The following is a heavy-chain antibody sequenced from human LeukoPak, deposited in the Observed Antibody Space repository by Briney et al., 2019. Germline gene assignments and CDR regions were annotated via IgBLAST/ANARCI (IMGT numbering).Heavy chain of an antibody. D-gene: IGHD3-22*01. CDR3: ARSPYYDSSGYAKTFIAPGSYYFDY. J-gene: IGHJ4*02. Sequence: SETLSLTCAVYGGSFSGYYWSWIRQPSGKGLEWIGEINHSGSTNYNPSLKSRVTISVDTSKNQFSLKLSSVTAADTAVYYCARSPYYDSSGYAKTFIAPGSYYFDYWGQGTLVTVSS. CDR2: INHSGST. CDR1: GGSFSGYY. V-gene: IGHV4-34*01.